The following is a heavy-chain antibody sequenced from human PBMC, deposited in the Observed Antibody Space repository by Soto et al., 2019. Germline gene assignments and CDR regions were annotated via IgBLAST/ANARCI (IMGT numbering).Heavy chain of an antibody. CDR1: GGSISSYY. V-gene: IGHV4-59*01. CDR3: ARLGGRGDSSGYYPYYYYYYGMDV. CDR2: IYYSGST. D-gene: IGHD3-22*01. Sequence: SETLSLTCTASGGSISSYYWSWIRQPPGKGLEWIGYIYYSGSTNYNPSLKSRVTISVDTSKNQFSLKLSSVTAADTAVYYCARLGGRGDSSGYYPYYYYYYGMDVWGQGTTVTVSS. J-gene: IGHJ6*02.